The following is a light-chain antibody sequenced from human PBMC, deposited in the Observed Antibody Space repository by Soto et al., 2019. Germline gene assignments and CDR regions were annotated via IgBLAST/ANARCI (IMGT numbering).Light chain of an antibody. CDR1: QSVGSG. Sequence: EIVMTQSPATLSVSPGERATLSCRASQSVGSGLSWYQQKPDQAPRLPIYGASTRATGIPARFSGSGSGTEFTLTISSLQSEDYAVYYCQQYNNWPPYTFGQGTKVEIK. V-gene: IGKV3-15*01. CDR2: GAS. CDR3: QQYNNWPPYT. J-gene: IGKJ2*01.